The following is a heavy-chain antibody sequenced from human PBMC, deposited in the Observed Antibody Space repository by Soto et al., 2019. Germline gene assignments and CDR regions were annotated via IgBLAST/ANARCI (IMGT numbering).Heavy chain of an antibody. CDR2: IKQDGSEK. D-gene: IGHD3-3*01. Sequence: EVQLVESGGGLVQPGGSLRLSCAASGFTFSRYWMSWVRQAPGKGLEWVANIKQDGSEKYYVDSVKGRFTISRDNAKNSLYLQMNSLRAEDTAVSYCARVSWYYDFWSGYYHHDAFDIWGHGTMVTVSS. V-gene: IGHV3-7*01. CDR3: ARVSWYYDFWSGYYHHDAFDI. CDR1: GFTFSRYW. J-gene: IGHJ3*02.